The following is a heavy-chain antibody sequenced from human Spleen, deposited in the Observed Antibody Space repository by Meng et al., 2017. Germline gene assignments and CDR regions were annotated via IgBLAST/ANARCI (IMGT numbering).Heavy chain of an antibody. CDR1: GFTFSSYA. D-gene: IGHD1-1*01. CDR2: ISGSGGST. J-gene: IGHJ6*02. V-gene: IGHV3-23*01. CDR3: AKTRKTKGGTDYYGMDV. Sequence: GESLKISCAASGFTFSSYAMSWVRQAPGKGLEWVSAISGSGGSTYYADSVKGRFTISRDNSKNTLYLQMNILRAEDTAVYYCAKTRKTKGGTDYYGMDVWGQGTTVTVSS.